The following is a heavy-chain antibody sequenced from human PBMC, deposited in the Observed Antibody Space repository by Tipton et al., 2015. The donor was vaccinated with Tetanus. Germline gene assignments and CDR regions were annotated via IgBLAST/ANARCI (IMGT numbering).Heavy chain of an antibody. V-gene: IGHV4-59*11. D-gene: IGHD3-22*01. CDR3: ACGSGYFDSSYHSPLDF. CDR2: IQYNGIT. Sequence: TLSLTCAVSGGSLSGHFWSWVRQSPGKGLEWIGYIQYNGITNYHPSLKSRVTISVDSSTSQFSLRLASVTAADTAVYYCACGSGYFDSSYHSPLDFWGRGTLVTVSS. CDR1: GGSLSGHF. J-gene: IGHJ4*02.